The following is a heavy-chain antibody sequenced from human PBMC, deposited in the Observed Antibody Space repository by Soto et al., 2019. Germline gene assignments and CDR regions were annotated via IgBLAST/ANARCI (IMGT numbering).Heavy chain of an antibody. J-gene: IGHJ5*02. V-gene: IGHV4-31*03. CDR3: ARGGYGDYSIRGFDP. Sequence: QVQLQESGPGLVEPSQTLSLTCTVSGASISSGGYYWSWIRQHPGKGLEWIGYIFSSGSTHYYTPSLESRTAISLDTSKNQFSLTLSSVTAADTAVYYCARGGYGDYSIRGFDPWGQGTLVTVSS. CDR1: GASISSGGYY. D-gene: IGHD4-17*01. CDR2: IFSSGSTH.